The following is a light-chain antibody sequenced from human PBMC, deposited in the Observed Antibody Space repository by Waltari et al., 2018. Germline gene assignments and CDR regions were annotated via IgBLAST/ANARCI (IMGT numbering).Light chain of an antibody. CDR3: TSYTGSTTFYV. CDR1: NSDIGAYDY. CDR2: EVT. Sequence: QPALTQPPSASGSLGQSVTISCTGSNSDIGAYDYVSWYQQHPPEAPKRIIYEVTKRPAAGPDRFSGSESGDTASLTGSGLQAEDEADYYCTSYTGSTTFYVFGPGTKVTVL. J-gene: IGLJ1*01. V-gene: IGLV2-8*01.